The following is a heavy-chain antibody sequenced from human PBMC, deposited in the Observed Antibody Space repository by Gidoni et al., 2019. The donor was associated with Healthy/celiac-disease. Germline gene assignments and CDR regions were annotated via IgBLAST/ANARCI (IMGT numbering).Heavy chain of an antibody. CDR1: GGSVRGYS. D-gene: IGHD3-10*01. V-gene: IGHV4-34*01. CDR2: INHSGST. CDR3: ARLSPVLLWFGEFPSGSRFDP. Sequence: QVQLQQWGAGLLKPSETLSLTCAVYGGSVRGYSWSWIRQPPGKGLEWIGEINHSGSTNYHPSLKSRVTISVDTSKNQFSLKLSSVTAADTAVYYCARLSPVLLWFGEFPSGSRFDPWGQGTLVTVSS. J-gene: IGHJ5*02.